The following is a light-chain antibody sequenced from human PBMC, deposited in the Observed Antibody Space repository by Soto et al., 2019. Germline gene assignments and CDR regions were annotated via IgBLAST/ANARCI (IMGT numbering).Light chain of an antibody. CDR3: QQRSSWPWT. CDR1: QSVRNNY. CDR2: GAS. J-gene: IGKJ1*01. V-gene: IGKV3D-20*02. Sequence: EDVLSLSPSSLSLSPGERATLSCRASQSVRNNYLAWYLQKPRQAPRRLIYGASTRATGIPDRFIGSGSGTDSTLTISKLEPEDFAVYYCQQRSSWPWTFGQGTKVDI.